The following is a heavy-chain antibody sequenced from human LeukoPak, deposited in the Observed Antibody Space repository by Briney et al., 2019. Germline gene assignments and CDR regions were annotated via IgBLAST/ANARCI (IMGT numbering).Heavy chain of an antibody. Sequence: GGSLRLSCAASGFTFSSNDMHWVRQAPGKGLEWVAVIWYDGSNKYCADSVKGRFTISRDNSKSSLFLQMNSLRTEDTALYYCARDHVYGGADYWGQGTLVTVSS. CDR2: IWYDGSNK. CDR3: ARDHVYGGADY. CDR1: GFTFSSND. J-gene: IGHJ4*02. V-gene: IGHV3-33*01. D-gene: IGHD5/OR15-5a*01.